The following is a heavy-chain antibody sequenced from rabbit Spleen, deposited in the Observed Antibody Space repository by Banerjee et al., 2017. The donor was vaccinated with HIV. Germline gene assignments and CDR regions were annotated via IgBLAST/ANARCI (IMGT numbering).Heavy chain of an antibody. D-gene: IGHD6-1*01. V-gene: IGHV1S45*01. Sequence: QEQLVESGGGLVQPTGSLTLTCTASGFSFSNKAVMCWVRQAPGKGLQWIACINAVTGKAVYATWAKGRFTFSKTSSTTVTLQMTSLTAADTATYFCARNGGMLNYELWGQGTLVTVS. J-gene: IGHJ3*01. CDR3: ARNGGMLNYEL. CDR2: INAVTGKA. CDR1: GFSFSNKAV.